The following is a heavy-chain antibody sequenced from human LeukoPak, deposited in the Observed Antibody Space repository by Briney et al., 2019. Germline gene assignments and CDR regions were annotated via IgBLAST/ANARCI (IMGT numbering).Heavy chain of an antibody. J-gene: IGHJ3*02. CDR2: IYDSGTT. D-gene: IGHD5-12*01. CDR3: ATHRRSGSGGSENAFEI. V-gene: IGHV4-39*01. Sequence: PSETLSLTCTVSGDSTSSSTYYWDWLRQPPGKGLEWIGNIYDSGTTHYNPSLKSRVTISGDTSKNQFSLKLHSVTAADTAIYYCATHRRSGSGGSENAFEIWGQGTMVTVSS. CDR1: GDSTSSSTYY.